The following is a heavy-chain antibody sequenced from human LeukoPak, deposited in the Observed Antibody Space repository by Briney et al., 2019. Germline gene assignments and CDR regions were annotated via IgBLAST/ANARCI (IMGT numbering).Heavy chain of an antibody. CDR2: IYYSGST. CDR3: ARDHSTRYNSSFFRRRNWFDP. J-gene: IGHJ5*02. V-gene: IGHV4-39*07. CDR1: GGSISSSSYY. D-gene: IGHD6-13*01. Sequence: SETLSLTCTVSGGSISSSSYYWGWIRQPPGKGLEWIGSIYYSGSTYYNPSLKSRVTISVDTSKNQFSLKLSSVTAADTAVYYCARDHSTRYNSSFFRRRNWFDPWGQGTLVTVSS.